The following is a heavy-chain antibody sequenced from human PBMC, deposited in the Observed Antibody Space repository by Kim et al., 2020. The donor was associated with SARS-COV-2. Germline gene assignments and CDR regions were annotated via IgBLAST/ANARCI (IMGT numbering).Heavy chain of an antibody. V-gene: IGHV3-30*18. D-gene: IGHD6-6*01. CDR2: ISYDGSNK. CDR1: GFTFSSYG. J-gene: IGHJ4*02. CDR3: AKDAYSSSSSYYFDY. Sequence: GGSLRLSCAASGFTFSSYGMHWVRQAPGKGLEWVAVISYDGSNKYYADSVKGRFTISRDNSKNTLYLQMNSLRAEDTAVYYCAKDAYSSSSSYYFDYWGQGTLVTVSS.